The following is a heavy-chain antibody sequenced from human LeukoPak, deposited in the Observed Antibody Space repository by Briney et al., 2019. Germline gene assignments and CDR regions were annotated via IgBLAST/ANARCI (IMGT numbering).Heavy chain of an antibody. Sequence: GGSLRLSCAASGFTFSDYSMNWVRQAPGKGLEWVSSISSTSSYIYYADSVKGRFTISRDNAKNSLYLQMNSLRAEDTAVYYCAREVYSSGWSSFDYWGQGTLVTVSS. CDR3: AREVYSSGWSSFDY. V-gene: IGHV3-21*01. CDR2: ISSTSSYI. CDR1: GFTFSDYS. J-gene: IGHJ4*02. D-gene: IGHD6-19*01.